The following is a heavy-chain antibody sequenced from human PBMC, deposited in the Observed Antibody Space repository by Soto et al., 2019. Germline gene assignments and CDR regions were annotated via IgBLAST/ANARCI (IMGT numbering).Heavy chain of an antibody. V-gene: IGHV3-7*01. CDR1: GFTFSSYW. CDR3: ATRPGNYYDSSGPFDY. CDR2: IKQDGSEK. D-gene: IGHD3-22*01. Sequence: EVQLVESGEGLVQPGGSLRLSCAASGFTFSSYWMSWVRQAPGKGLEWVANIKQDGSEKYYVDSVKGRFTISRDNAKNSLYLQMNSLRAEDTAVYYCATRPGNYYDSSGPFDYWGQGTLVTVSS. J-gene: IGHJ4*02.